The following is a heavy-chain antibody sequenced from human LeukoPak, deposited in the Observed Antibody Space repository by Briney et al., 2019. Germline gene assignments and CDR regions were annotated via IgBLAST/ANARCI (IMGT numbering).Heavy chain of an antibody. Sequence: GESLKISCKGSGYHFSTNWIGWVRQMPGKGLEWMGIIYPGDSDTRYSPSFQGQVTISADKSISTAYLQWSSLKASDSAIYYCARQYEGGPAYWGQGTLVTVSS. CDR1: GYHFSTNW. J-gene: IGHJ4*02. V-gene: IGHV5-51*01. CDR3: ARQYEGGPAY. CDR2: IYPGDSDT. D-gene: IGHD2-15*01.